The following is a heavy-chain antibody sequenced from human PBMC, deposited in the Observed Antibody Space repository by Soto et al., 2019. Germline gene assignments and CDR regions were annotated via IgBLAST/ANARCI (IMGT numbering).Heavy chain of an antibody. D-gene: IGHD2-2*01. V-gene: IGHV4-34*01. CDR3: ARVPPVVDAKYYFDY. CDR1: GGNLVGYD. Sequence: PLSCAVYGGNLVGYDWPWIRRPPGKGLEWIGEINHSGCTNYNPSLKRRVIMSVDTSKNQFSLRLTSVTAADTAVYYCARVPPVVDAKYYFDYWGQGNLVSVSS. CDR2: INHSGCT. J-gene: IGHJ4*02.